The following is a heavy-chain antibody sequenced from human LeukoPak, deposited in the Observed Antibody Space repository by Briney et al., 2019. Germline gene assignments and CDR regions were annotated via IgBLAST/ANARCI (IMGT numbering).Heavy chain of an antibody. J-gene: IGHJ5*02. CDR1: GGSFSGYY. V-gene: IGHV4-34*01. D-gene: IGHD6-13*01. CDR2: INHSGST. Sequence: SETLSLTCAVYGGSFSGYYWSWIRQPPGKGREWIGEINHSGSTNYNPSLKSRVTISVDTSKNQFSLKLSSVTAADTAVYYCARGKAAAGEYNWFDPWGQGTLVTVSS. CDR3: ARGKAAAGEYNWFDP.